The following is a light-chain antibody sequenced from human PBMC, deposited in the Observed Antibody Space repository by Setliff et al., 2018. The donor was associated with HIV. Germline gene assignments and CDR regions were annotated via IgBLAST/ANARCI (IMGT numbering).Light chain of an antibody. CDR3: QSYDSSLSVSV. V-gene: IGLV1-40*01. CDR1: SSNIGTDTA. CDR2: SDN. J-gene: IGLJ2*01. Sequence: QSVLTQPPSVSGAPGQKVTIPCAGSSSNIGTDTAVHWYQHLPGTAPKLLIYSDNTRPSGVSDRFSGSRSGTSASLAITGLQPEDEGDYYCQSYDSSLSVSVFGGGTKVTVL.